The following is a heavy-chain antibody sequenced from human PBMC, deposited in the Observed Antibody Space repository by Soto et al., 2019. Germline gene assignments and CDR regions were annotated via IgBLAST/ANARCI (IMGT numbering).Heavy chain of an antibody. CDR1: GGSISSSSYY. CDR3: AREGNLGRWLQPLDF. V-gene: IGHV4-39*07. Sequence: SETLSLTCTVAGGSISSSSYYWGWIRQPPGKGLEWIGSIYYSGSTYYNPSLKSRVTISVDTSKNQFSLKLSSVTAADTAKYFCAREGNLGRWLQPLDFWGQGTLVTVSS. D-gene: IGHD5-12*01. J-gene: IGHJ4*02. CDR2: IYYSGST.